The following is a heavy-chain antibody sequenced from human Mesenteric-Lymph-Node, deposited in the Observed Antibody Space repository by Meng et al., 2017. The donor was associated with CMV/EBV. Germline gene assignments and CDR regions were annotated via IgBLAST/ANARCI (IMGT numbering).Heavy chain of an antibody. D-gene: IGHD2-15*01. CDR3: ATDTGGYGFDF. J-gene: IGHJ4*03. Sequence: SETLSLTCTVSGGSISSYYWSWIRQPPGKGLEWIGNIYYSGSTYYSPSLKSRITISVDTSKNQFSLKLRSVTAADTAFYYCATDTGGYGFDFWGQGTLVTVSS. CDR2: IYYSGST. CDR1: GGSISSYY. V-gene: IGHV4-59*12.